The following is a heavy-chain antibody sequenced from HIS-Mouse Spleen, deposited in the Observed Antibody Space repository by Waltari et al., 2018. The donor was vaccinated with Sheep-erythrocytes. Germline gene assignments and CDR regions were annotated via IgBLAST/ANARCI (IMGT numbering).Heavy chain of an antibody. CDR1: GFPFSSHA. J-gene: IGHJ4*02. D-gene: IGHD4-17*01. Sequence: EVQLLESGGGLVQPGGSLRLSCAASGFPFSSHAMSWVRQAPGKGLEWVSAISGSGGSTYYADSVKGRFTISRDNSENTLYLQMNSLRAEDTAVYYCAKQTLRRTYFDYWGQGTLVTVSS. CDR2: ISGSGGST. CDR3: AKQTLRRTYFDY. V-gene: IGHV3-23*01.